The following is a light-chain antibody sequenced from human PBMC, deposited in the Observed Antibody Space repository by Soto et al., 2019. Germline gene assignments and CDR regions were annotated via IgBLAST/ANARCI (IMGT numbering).Light chain of an antibody. J-gene: IGKJ4*01. CDR2: GAS. V-gene: IGKV3D-15*01. CDR3: QQDINWPLT. Sequence: EIVMTQSPASLSVSPGERATLSCRAAQNVGRDLAWYQQKPGQAPRLLIYGASTRATGIPARFTGSGSGTEFTLTISSLQSEDSAVYHCQQDINWPLTFGGGTKVEIK. CDR1: QNVGRD.